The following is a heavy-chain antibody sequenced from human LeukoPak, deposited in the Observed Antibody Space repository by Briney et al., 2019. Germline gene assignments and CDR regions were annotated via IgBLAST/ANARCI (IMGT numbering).Heavy chain of an antibody. CDR2: IHPGDSDT. V-gene: IGHV5-51*01. Sequence: RGESLKISCKGSGYSFISYWIGWVRQMPGKGLEWMGIIHPGDSDTRYSPSFQGQFTISADKSISTAYLQWSSLKASDTAMYYCARVYRDGYNYGPLAYWGQGTLVTVSS. J-gene: IGHJ4*02. CDR3: ARVYRDGYNYGPLAY. D-gene: IGHD5-24*01. CDR1: GYSFISYW.